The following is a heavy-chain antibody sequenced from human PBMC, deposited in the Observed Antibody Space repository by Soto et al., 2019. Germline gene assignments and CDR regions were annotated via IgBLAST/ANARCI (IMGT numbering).Heavy chain of an antibody. D-gene: IGHD2-21*02. Sequence: VRLLQSGGGFVQPGGSLRLSCAVSGFTFNAFALTWVRQAPGKRPEWVSTVTPRGDATFHTNSVKGRFIISRDNSRNILYLQMTNLRAEDTAIYYCAKDGYSGDCCLYDHWGQGALVSVSS. CDR2: VTPRGDAT. CDR3: AKDGYSGDCCLYDH. V-gene: IGHV3-23*01. CDR1: GFTFNAFA. J-gene: IGHJ4*02.